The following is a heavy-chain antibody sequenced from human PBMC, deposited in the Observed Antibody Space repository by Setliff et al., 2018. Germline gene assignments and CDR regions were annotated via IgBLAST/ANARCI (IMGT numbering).Heavy chain of an antibody. CDR1: GYGLTTYY. Sequence: GASVKVSCKASGYGLTTYYMHWVRQAPGQGLEWMGIINPGGGSASYAQKFQSRVTMTRDTSTSTFYMELSMLRSEDTAVYYCARGGMAAAGREGVFGYWGQGSLVTVSS. D-gene: IGHD6-13*01. V-gene: IGHV1-46*01. CDR3: ARGGMAAAGREGVFGY. CDR2: INPGGGSA. J-gene: IGHJ4*02.